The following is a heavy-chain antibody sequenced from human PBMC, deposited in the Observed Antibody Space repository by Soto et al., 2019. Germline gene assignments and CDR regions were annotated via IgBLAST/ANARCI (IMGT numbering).Heavy chain of an antibody. J-gene: IGHJ6*02. V-gene: IGHV3-33*01. Sequence: GGSLRLSCGASGFTFLDHAMHWGRQAPGKGREWLAIIWNDGSNKFYAGSVQGRFTISRDNSKNTVYLQMNTLSAEDTAVYYCARALFPDVDIYAMDVWGQGTTVTVSS. CDR1: GFTFLDHA. D-gene: IGHD5-12*01. CDR3: ARALFPDVDIYAMDV. CDR2: IWNDGSNK.